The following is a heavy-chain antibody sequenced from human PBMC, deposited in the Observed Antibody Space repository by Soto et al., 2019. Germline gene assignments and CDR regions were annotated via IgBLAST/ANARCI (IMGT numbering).Heavy chain of an antibody. V-gene: IGHV4-4*02. CDR2: IYHSGST. Sequence: PSETLSLTCAVSGGSISSSNWWSWVRQPPGKGLEWIGEIYHSGSTNYNPSLKSRVTISVDKSKNQFSLKLSSVTAADTAVYYCARGVGYSYGWNFDYWGQGTLVTVSS. D-gene: IGHD5-18*01. J-gene: IGHJ4*02. CDR1: GGSISSSNW. CDR3: ARGVGYSYGWNFDY.